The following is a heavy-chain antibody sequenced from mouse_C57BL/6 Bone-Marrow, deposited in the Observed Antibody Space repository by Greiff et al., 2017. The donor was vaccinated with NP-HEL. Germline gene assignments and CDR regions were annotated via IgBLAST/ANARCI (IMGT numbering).Heavy chain of an antibody. CDR3: ARVGTVDFDY. V-gene: IGHV5-4*03. D-gene: IGHD1-1*01. CDR1: GFTFSSYA. CDR2: ISDGGSYT. J-gene: IGHJ2*01. Sequence: EVKVVESGGGLVKPGGSLKLSCAASGFTFSSYAMSWVRQTPEKRLEWVATISDGGSYTYYPDNVKGRFTISRDNAKNNLYLQMSHPKSEDTAMYYCARVGTVDFDYWGQGTTLTVSS.